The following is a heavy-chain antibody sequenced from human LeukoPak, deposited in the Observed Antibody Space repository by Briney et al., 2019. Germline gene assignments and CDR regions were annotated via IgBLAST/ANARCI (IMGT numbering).Heavy chain of an antibody. V-gene: IGHV3-7*04. CDR2: IKHDGSDK. CDR1: GFTFSSYL. D-gene: IGHD6-13*01. J-gene: IGHJ4*02. CDR3: ARDAQQSSFDD. Sequence: GGSLRLSCTAPGFTFSSYLMSWVRQAPRKGLGWVVNIKHDGSDKYYVDSVKGRFTISTDNAKNSLYLQIKSLRAKDTAVYYCARDAQQSSFDDWGQGSLVTVSS.